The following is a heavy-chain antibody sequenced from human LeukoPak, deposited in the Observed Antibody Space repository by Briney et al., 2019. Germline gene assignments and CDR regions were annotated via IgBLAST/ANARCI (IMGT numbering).Heavy chain of an antibody. CDR2: INRDGNTT. CDR1: GFTLINYL. J-gene: IGHJ4*02. CDR3: ARGDHYYDSSAYYY. D-gene: IGHD3-22*01. V-gene: IGHV3-74*01. Sequence: PYGAASGFTLINYLMHGFHPAPRKGMVRVSHINRDGNTTSRVASVKGRFTNSRDTAKNTLYLQMNSLRAEDTAVYYCARGDHYYDSSAYYYWGQGTVVTVSS.